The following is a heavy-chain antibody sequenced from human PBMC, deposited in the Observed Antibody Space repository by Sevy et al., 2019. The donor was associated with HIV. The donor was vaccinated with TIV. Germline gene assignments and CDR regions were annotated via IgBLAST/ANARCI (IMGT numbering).Heavy chain of an antibody. Sequence: SETLSLTCTVPGGSISSSDYYRSWIRQPPGKGLEWIGYISYSGNTYYSPSLKSRVTISGDTSQNQFSLKLSSVTAADTAVYYCARRLYGDYSDAFDIWGQGTVVTVSS. CDR3: ARRLYGDYSDAFDI. CDR2: ISYSGNT. D-gene: IGHD4-17*01. CDR1: GGSISSSDYY. V-gene: IGHV4-30-4*01. J-gene: IGHJ3*02.